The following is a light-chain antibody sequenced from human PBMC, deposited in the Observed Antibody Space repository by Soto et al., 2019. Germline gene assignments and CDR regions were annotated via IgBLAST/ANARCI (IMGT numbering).Light chain of an antibody. V-gene: IGKV3-11*01. CDR3: QQRAKWPST. CDR2: AAY. J-gene: IGKJ2*02. Sequence: EVVLTQSPDTLSLSPGETATLSCRASQSVDRYLAWYQQKLGQAPRLLIYAAYTRATGVASRFTGSGSATDFSLTISSLEPEDFAVYYCQQRAKWPSTFGPGTKVE. CDR1: QSVDRY.